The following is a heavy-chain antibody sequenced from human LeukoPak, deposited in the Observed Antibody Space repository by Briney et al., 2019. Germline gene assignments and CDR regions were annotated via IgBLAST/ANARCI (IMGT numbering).Heavy chain of an antibody. Sequence: GGSLRLSCAASGFTFSSYSMNWVRQAPGKGLVWVSRINSDGSSTSYADSVKGRFTISRDNAKNTLYLQMNSLRAEDTAVYYCAKNLYDYVWGSYRYSLGAFDIWGQGTMVTVSS. J-gene: IGHJ3*02. CDR2: INSDGSST. D-gene: IGHD3-16*02. CDR3: AKNLYDYVWGSYRYSLGAFDI. V-gene: IGHV3-74*01. CDR1: GFTFSSYS.